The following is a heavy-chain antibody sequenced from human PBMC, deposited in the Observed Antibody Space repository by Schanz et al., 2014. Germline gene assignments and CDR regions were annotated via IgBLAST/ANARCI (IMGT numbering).Heavy chain of an antibody. D-gene: IGHD1-26*01. CDR1: TFSVSSNY. CDR2: IWYDGTDR. V-gene: IGHV3-33*06. J-gene: IGHJ6*02. Sequence: QEQLVESGGGVVQPGGSLRLSCAASTFSVSSNYMTWVRQAPGKGLEWVAVIWYDGTDRYYADSVKGRFTTSRDNSKNTMYLLLNSLRAEDTAVYYCLKDLQRELLRDDHYYGMDVWGQGTTVTVSS. CDR3: LKDLQRELLRDDHYYGMDV.